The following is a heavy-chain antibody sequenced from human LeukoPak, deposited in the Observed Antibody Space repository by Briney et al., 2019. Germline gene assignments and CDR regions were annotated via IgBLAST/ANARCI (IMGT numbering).Heavy chain of an antibody. D-gene: IGHD1-26*01. CDR3: AKDYLGASHTFDI. CDR2: IPYDGSNK. V-gene: IGHV3-30*18. CDR1: GFTFSTYG. J-gene: IGHJ3*02. Sequence: GGSLRLSCAASGFTFSTYGMHWVRQAPGKGLEWVAVIPYDGSNKHYADPVKGRSTISRDNSKNTLYLQMNSLRGEDTAVYYCAKDYLGASHTFDIWGQGTMVTVSS.